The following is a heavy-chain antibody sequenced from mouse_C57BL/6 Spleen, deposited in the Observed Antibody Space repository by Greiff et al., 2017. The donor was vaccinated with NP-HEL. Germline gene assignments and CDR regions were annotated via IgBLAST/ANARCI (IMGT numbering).Heavy chain of an antibody. J-gene: IGHJ1*03. CDR2: IDPETGGT. CDR1: GYTFTDYE. V-gene: IGHV1-15*01. D-gene: IGHD1-1*01. CDR3: TGTTVVATRYFDV. Sequence: QVQLQQSGAELVRPGASVTLSCKASGYTFTDYEMHWVKQTPVHGLEWIGAIDPETGGTAYNQKFKGKAILTADKSSSTAYMERRSLTSEDSAVYYCTGTTVVATRYFDVWGTGTTVTVSS.